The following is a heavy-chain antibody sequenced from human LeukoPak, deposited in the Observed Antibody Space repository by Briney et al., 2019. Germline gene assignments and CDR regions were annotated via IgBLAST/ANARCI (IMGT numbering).Heavy chain of an antibody. CDR3: ARGDDILTGYYPFDY. CDR2: IYYSGST. V-gene: IGHV4-61*01. D-gene: IGHD3-9*01. CDR1: GGSVSSGSYY. Sequence: SETLSHPSTVSGGSVSSGSYYWSWIRQPPGKGLEWIGYIYYSGSTNYNPSLKSRVTISVDTSKNQFSLKLSSVTAADTAVYYCARGDDILTGYYPFDYWGQGTLVTVSS. J-gene: IGHJ4*02.